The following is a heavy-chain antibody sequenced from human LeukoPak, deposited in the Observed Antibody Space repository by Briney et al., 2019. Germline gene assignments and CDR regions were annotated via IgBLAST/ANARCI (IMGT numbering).Heavy chain of an antibody. D-gene: IGHD2-21*02. J-gene: IGHJ4*02. V-gene: IGHV3-23*01. CDR3: AKVPTAYLRPYYFDY. CDR1: EFTVSSNY. Sequence: GGSLRLSCAASEFTVSSNYMSWVRQAPGKGLEWVSGISGRGSTTYYADSVKGRFTISRDNSKNTLYLQMNSLRAEDTAVYYCAKVPTAYLRPYYFDYWGQGTLVTVSS. CDR2: ISGRGSTT.